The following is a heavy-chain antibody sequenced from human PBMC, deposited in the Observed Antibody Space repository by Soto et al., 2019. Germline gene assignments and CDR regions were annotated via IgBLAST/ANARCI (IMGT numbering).Heavy chain of an antibody. CDR3: ARAGISSSSSLNWFDP. V-gene: IGHV4-34*01. Sequence: PSETLSVTCAVYGGSFSGYYWSWIRQPPGKGLEWIGEINHSGSTNYNPSLKSRVTISVDTSKNQFSLKLSSVTAADTAVYYCARAGISSSSSLNWFDPWGHGTLVTVSS. CDR2: INHSGST. J-gene: IGHJ5*02. D-gene: IGHD6-13*01. CDR1: GGSFSGYY.